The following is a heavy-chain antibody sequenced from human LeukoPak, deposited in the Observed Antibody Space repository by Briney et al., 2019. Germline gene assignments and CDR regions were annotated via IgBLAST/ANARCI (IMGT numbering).Heavy chain of an antibody. V-gene: IGHV3-23*01. Sequence: GGSLRLSCAASGITFSTYAMTWLRQAPGKGLEWVSAISDSGGDTDYADSVKGRFTISSDNSRNTVYLQMNSLRGEDTAVYFCARLSGSTGTTSRVLHYWGQGTLVTVSA. J-gene: IGHJ4*02. CDR1: GITFSTYA. CDR3: ARLSGSTGTTSRVLHY. D-gene: IGHD1-1*01. CDR2: ISDSGGDT.